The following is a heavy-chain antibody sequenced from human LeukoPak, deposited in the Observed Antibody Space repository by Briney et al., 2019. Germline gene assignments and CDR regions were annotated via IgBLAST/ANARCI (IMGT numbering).Heavy chain of an antibody. Sequence: VASVKVSCKASGYTFTNYDINWVRQATGQGLEWMGWVNPNSGNRGYAQKFQGRLTITRNTSIGTAYLDLSSLRSDDTAVYYCARGTISGSRSFDPWGQGTLVTVSS. V-gene: IGHV1-8*03. CDR1: GYTFTNYD. D-gene: IGHD3-9*01. CDR3: ARGTISGSRSFDP. J-gene: IGHJ5*02. CDR2: VNPNSGNR.